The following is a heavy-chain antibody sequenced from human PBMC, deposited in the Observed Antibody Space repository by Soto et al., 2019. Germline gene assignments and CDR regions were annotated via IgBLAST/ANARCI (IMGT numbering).Heavy chain of an antibody. CDR1: GFTFSTYA. Sequence: AGSLRLSCAASGFTFSTYAMSWVRQAPGKGLEWVSAISGSGGSTYYADYVKGRFTISRDNSKNTLYLQMNSLRAEDTAVYFCAKESGYCSSTRCYGLVYYWGQGTLVTVS. CDR3: AKESGYCSSTRCYGLVYY. D-gene: IGHD2-2*03. CDR2: ISGSGGST. J-gene: IGHJ4*02. V-gene: IGHV3-23*01.